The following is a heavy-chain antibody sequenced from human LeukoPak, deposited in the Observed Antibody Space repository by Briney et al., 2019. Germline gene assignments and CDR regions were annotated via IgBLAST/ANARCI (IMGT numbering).Heavy chain of an antibody. V-gene: IGHV3-15*01. CDR1: GFTFSNAW. CDR3: TTGLTVRYFDWLLPFDY. CDR2: IKSKTDGGTT. J-gene: IGHJ4*02. Sequence: GGSLRLSCAASGFTFSNAWMSWVRQAPGKGLEWVGRIKSKTDGGTTDYAAPVKGRFTISRDDSKNTLYLQMNSLKTEDTAVYYCTTGLTVRYFDWLLPFDYWGQGTLVTVSS. D-gene: IGHD3-9*01.